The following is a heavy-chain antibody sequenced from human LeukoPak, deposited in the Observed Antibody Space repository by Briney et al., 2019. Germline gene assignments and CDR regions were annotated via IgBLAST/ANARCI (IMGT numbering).Heavy chain of an antibody. V-gene: IGHV4-4*07. CDR3: ARVNRFYSSGWSYYFDY. CDR2: IYTSGST. CDR1: GGSISSYY. J-gene: IGHJ4*02. Sequence: SETLSLTCTVSGGSISSYYWSWIRQPAGKGLEWIGRIYTSGSTNYNPSLKSRVTISVDKSKNQFSLKLSSVTAADTAVYYCARVNRFYSSGWSYYFDYWGQGTLVTVSS. D-gene: IGHD6-19*01.